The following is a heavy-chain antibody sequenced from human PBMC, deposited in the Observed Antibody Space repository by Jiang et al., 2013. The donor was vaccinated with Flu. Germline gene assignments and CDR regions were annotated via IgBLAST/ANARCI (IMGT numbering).Heavy chain of an antibody. CDR2: INTNTGNP. J-gene: IGHJ5*02. CDR3: ARPSGLDCSSGDCYPEGFDP. Sequence: QSGSELRKPGASVKVSCKASGYIFSDYVINWVRQAPGHGLEWMGWINTNTGNPTYAQDFTGRFVFSLDTSVSTTYLEISSLKPEDTAVYYCARPSGLDCSSGDCYPEGFDPWGQGTLVTVSS. D-gene: IGHD2-21*02. V-gene: IGHV7-4-1*02. CDR1: GYIFSDYV.